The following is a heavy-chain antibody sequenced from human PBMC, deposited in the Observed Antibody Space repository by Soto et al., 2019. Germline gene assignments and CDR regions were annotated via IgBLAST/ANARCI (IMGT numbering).Heavy chain of an antibody. CDR2: INRDGSST. D-gene: IGHD3-16*02. V-gene: IGHV3-74*01. Sequence: EVQLVESGGGLVQPGGSLRLSCAASGFTFSSYWMHWVRQAPGKGLVWVSRINRDGSSTSYADSVKGRFTISRDNAKNTLYLQMNSLRAEDTAVYYCARGVIIFGGVIAPGYYYYMDVWGKGTTVTVSS. CDR3: ARGVIIFGGVIAPGYYYYMDV. CDR1: GFTFSSYW. J-gene: IGHJ6*03.